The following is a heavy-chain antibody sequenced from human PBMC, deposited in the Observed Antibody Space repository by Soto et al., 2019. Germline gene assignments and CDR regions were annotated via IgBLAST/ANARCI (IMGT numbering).Heavy chain of an antibody. Sequence: ASVKVSCKVSGYTLTELSMHWVRQAPVKGLEWMGGFDPEDGETIYAQKFQGRVTMTEDTSTDTAYMELSSLRSEDTAVYYCATDQVYYYGSGSYYRAGGYFDYWGQGTLVTVSS. CDR2: FDPEDGET. CDR1: GYTLTELS. D-gene: IGHD3-10*01. CDR3: ATDQVYYYGSGSYYRAGGYFDY. V-gene: IGHV1-24*01. J-gene: IGHJ4*02.